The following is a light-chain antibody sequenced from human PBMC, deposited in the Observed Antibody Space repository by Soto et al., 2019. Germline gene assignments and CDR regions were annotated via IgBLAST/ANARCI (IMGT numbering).Light chain of an antibody. J-gene: IGLJ1*01. CDR2: SNN. Sequence: QSVLTQSPSASGTPGQRVTISCSGSSSNIGSNTVNWYQQLPGTAPKLLIYSNNQWPSGVPDRFSGSKSGTSASLAISGFQSEDEADYYCAAWDDSLNGYVFGTGTKVTVL. V-gene: IGLV1-44*01. CDR1: SSNIGSNT. CDR3: AAWDDSLNGYV.